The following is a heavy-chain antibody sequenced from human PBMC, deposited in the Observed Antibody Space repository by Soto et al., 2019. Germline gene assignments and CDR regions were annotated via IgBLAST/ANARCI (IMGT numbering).Heavy chain of an antibody. CDR3: ARVFTGRWFDP. Sequence: QVQLVQSGAEVKKPGSSVNVSCTASGGPFSSYAINWVRQAPVQGLEWMGVLNPMFGSAHYAQNVKGRITITADKSTNTAYMELSSLTSGDTAVDAGARVFTGRWFDPSGQGTLVTIDS. V-gene: IGHV1-69*06. CDR1: GGPFSSYA. CDR2: LNPMFGSA. D-gene: IGHD3-10*02. J-gene: IGHJ5*02.